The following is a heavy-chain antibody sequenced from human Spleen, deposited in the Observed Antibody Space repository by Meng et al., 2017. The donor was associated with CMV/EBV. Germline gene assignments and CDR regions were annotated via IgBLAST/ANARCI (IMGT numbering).Heavy chain of an antibody. CDR3: ARGRYLSGTYSYYHYGLDI. D-gene: IGHD1-26*01. J-gene: IGHJ6*02. Sequence: SVKVTCKASGGTFNTYAFSWVRQAPGQGLEWMGGIIPIFDTTNYAEKFQGRVTITADESTNTAYMTLSSLRSEDTAVFYCARGRYLSGTYSYYHYGLDIWGQGTTVTVSS. CDR1: GGTFNTYA. V-gene: IGHV1-69*13. CDR2: IIPIFDTT.